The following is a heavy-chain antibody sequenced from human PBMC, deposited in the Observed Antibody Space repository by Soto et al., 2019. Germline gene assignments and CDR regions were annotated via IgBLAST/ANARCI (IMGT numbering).Heavy chain of an antibody. J-gene: IGHJ4*02. CDR2: ISSKAYGGTT. Sequence: GGSLRLSXTRYGFSFGDYAMSWFRQAPGKGLAWQGFISSKAYGGTTEYDASVKGRFTSSRDDSKSIAYLQMNSLKTEGTAVYYCTRDRGEVVVEAALWGQGTLVTVSS. CDR1: GFSFGDYA. D-gene: IGHD2-15*01. V-gene: IGHV3-49*03. CDR3: TRDRGEVVVEAAL.